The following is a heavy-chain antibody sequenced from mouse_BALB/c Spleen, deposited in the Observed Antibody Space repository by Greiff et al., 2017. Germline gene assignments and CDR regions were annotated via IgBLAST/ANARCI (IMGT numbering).Heavy chain of an antibody. J-gene: IGHJ2*01. Sequence: EVQLQQSGPGLVKPSQSLSLTCTVTGYSITSDYAWNWIRQFPGNKLEWMGYISYSGSTSYNPSLKSRISITRDTSKNQFFLQLNSVTTEDTATYYCANWDEYYFDYWGQGTTLTVSS. V-gene: IGHV3-2*02. CDR2: ISYSGST. CDR1: GYSITSDYA. CDR3: ANWDEYYFDY. D-gene: IGHD4-1*02.